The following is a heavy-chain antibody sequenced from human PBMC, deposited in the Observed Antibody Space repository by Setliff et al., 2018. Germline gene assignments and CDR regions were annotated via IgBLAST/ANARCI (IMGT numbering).Heavy chain of an antibody. D-gene: IGHD3-3*01. CDR3: ARIFLYGTSWYFDN. Sequence: LRLSCEASGFTFSSYSMNWVRQAPGKGLEWVANIMQDGGAQYYLDSVKGRFTVSRDNSNNTLYLHMSSLRAEDTAVYFCARIFLYGTSWYFDNWGQGTLVTVSS. V-gene: IGHV3-7*03. J-gene: IGHJ4*02. CDR2: IMQDGGAQ. CDR1: GFTFSSYS.